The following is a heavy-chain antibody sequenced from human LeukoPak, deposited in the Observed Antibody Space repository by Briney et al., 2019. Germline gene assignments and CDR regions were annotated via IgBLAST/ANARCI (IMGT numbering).Heavy chain of an antibody. D-gene: IGHD6-13*01. Sequence: SGGSLRLSCVASGFTISIFGIHWVRQAPGKGLEWVALISYDGSNKYCADSVKGRFTISRDNSKNTLYLQMNSLRAEDTAVYYCAREFGSYSSSYTLGYWGQGTLVTVSS. V-gene: IGHV3-30*03. CDR1: GFTISIFG. CDR2: ISYDGSNK. CDR3: AREFGSYSSSYTLGY. J-gene: IGHJ4*02.